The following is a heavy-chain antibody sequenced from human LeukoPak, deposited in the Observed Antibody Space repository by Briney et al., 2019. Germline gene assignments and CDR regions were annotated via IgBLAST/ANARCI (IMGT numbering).Heavy chain of an antibody. J-gene: IGHJ6*03. Sequence: GASVKVSCKASGYTFTSYAMNWVRQAPGQGLEWMGWINTNTGNPTYAQGFTGRFVFSLDTFVSTAYLQISSLKAEDTAVYYCARGTVTLYYYYYYMDVWGKGTTVTVSS. CDR2: INTNTGNP. V-gene: IGHV7-4-1*02. CDR3: ARGTVTLYYYYYYMDV. D-gene: IGHD4-17*01. CDR1: GYTFTSYA.